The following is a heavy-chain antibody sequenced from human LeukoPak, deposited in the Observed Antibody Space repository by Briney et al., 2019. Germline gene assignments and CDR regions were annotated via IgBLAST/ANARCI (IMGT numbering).Heavy chain of an antibody. CDR2: IYYSGST. V-gene: IGHV4-61*08. J-gene: IGHJ6*02. CDR3: ARLGIAVAGTGYYYGMDV. D-gene: IGHD6-19*01. CDR1: GGSISSGGYY. Sequence: PSETLSLTCTVSGGSISSGGYYWSWIRQPPGKGLEWIGYIYYSGSTNYNPSLKSRVTISVDTSKNQFSLKLSSVTAADTAVYYCARLGIAVAGTGYYYGMDVWGQGTTVTVSS.